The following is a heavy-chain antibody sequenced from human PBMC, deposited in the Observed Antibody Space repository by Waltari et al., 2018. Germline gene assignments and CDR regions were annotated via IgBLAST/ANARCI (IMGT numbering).Heavy chain of an antibody. Sequence: QLPLQESGPGLVNPSESLSLTCTVSGVSISTRRYYWGWIRQPPGKGLDWIGSLHYGGSSYFNPSLKSRVTISVDTSKNQFSLKLTSVTAADTAVYYCATLPIPLELWYFDLWGRGTLVTVSS. J-gene: IGHJ2*01. CDR1: GVSISTRRYY. D-gene: IGHD1-7*01. CDR2: LHYGGSS. CDR3: ATLPIPLELWYFDL. V-gene: IGHV4-39*01.